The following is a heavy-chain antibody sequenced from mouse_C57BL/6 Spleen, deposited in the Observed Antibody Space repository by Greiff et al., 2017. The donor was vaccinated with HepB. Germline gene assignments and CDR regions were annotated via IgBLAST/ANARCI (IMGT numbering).Heavy chain of an antibody. CDR1: GYTFTSYW. D-gene: IGHD2-5*01. J-gene: IGHJ2*01. CDR3: RREDYSNFDS. Sequence: QVQLQQPGAELVRPGSSVKLSCKASGYTFTSYWMAWVKQRTGQGLEWIGNIYPSDSETHYNQKFKDKATLTVDKSSSTAYMQLSCLPSEDSAVYYCRREDYSNFDSWGQGTTLTVSS. V-gene: IGHV1-61*01. CDR2: IYPSDSET.